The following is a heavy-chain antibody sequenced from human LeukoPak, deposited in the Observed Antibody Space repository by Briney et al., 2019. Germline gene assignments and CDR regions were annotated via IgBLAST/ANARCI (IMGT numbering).Heavy chain of an antibody. CDR3: SRDRSDNTTWYVGSH. D-gene: IGHD6-13*01. V-gene: IGHV3-23*01. Sequence: GGSLRLSCAASSFTFSAYAMSWVRQAPGKGLEWVSAISGSGGSTYYADSVKGRFTISRDNSRNTLYLQMNSLRAEDTAVYYCSRDRSDNTTWYVGSHWGQGILVTVSS. CDR1: SFTFSAYA. J-gene: IGHJ4*02. CDR2: ISGSGGST.